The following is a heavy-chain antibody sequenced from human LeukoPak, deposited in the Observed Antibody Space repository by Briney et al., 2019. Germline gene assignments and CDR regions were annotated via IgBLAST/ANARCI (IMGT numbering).Heavy chain of an antibody. V-gene: IGHV1-2*02. J-gene: IGHJ4*02. D-gene: IGHD3-22*01. CDR3: ARDLASDYYYDSSGYNRADDY. CDR1: GYTFTGYY. Sequence: GASVKVSCKASGYTFTGYYMIWVRQAPGQGLEWMGWINPNSGGTNYAQKFQGRVTMTRDTSISTAYMELSRLRSDDTAVYYCARDLASDYYYDSSGYNRADDYWGQGTLVTVSS. CDR2: INPNSGGT.